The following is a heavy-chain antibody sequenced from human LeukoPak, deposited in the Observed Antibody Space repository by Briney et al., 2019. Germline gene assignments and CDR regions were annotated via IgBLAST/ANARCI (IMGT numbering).Heavy chain of an antibody. V-gene: IGHV1-69*05. CDR3: AKLTTNGGTYFPY. CDR2: IIPIFGTA. Sequence: SVKVSCKASGGTFSSYAISWVRQAPGQGLEWMGGIIPIFGTANYAQKFQGRVTITTDESTSTAYMELSSLRSEDTAVYYCAKLTTNGGTYFPYWGQGTLVAVSS. J-gene: IGHJ4*02. CDR1: GGTFSSYA. D-gene: IGHD1-14*01.